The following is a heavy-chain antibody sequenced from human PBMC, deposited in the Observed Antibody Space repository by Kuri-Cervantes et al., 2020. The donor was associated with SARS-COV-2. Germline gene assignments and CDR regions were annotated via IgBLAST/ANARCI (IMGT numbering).Heavy chain of an antibody. CDR2: IYYSGST. J-gene: IGHJ2*01. CDR1: GGSISSYY. D-gene: IGHD5-18*01. V-gene: IGHV4-59*01. CDR3: ARSTLVDTAMVSL. Sequence: SETLSLTCTVSGGSISSYYWSWIRQPPGKGLEWIGYIYYSGSTNYNPSLKSRVTISVDTSKNQFSLKLSSVTAADTAVYYCARSTLVDTAMVSLWGRGTLVTVSS.